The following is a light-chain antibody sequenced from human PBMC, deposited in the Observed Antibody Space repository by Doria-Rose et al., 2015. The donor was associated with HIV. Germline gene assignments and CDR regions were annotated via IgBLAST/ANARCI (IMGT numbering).Light chain of an antibody. J-gene: IGLJ2*01. CDR2: EGD. CDR3: QSHDTSIVV. CDR1: SGSIASNY. Sequence: TQPHSVSESPGKAVTISCTRSSGSIASNYVQWYQQRPGSSPTTVIFEGDQRPSGVPDRFSGSIDSSSNSASLTISGLKTEDEADYYCQSHDTSIVVFGGGTRLTVL. V-gene: IGLV6-57*01.